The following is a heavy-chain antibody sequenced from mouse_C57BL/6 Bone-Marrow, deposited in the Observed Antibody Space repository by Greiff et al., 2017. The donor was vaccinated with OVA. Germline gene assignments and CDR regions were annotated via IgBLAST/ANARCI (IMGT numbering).Heavy chain of an antibody. J-gene: IGHJ4*01. D-gene: IGHD2-3*01. CDR1: GYTFTDYY. V-gene: IGHV1-26*01. CDR3: ARHPIYDGYYDYYAMDY. Sequence: VQLQQSGPELVKPGASVKISCKASGYTFTDYYMNWVKQSHGKSLEWIGDINPNNGGTSYNQKFKGKATLTVDKSSSTAYMELRSLTSEDSAVYYCARHPIYDGYYDYYAMDYWGQGTSVTVSS. CDR2: INPNNGGT.